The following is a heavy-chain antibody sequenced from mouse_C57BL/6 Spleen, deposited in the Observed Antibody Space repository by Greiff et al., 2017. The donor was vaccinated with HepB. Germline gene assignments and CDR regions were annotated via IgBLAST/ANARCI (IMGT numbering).Heavy chain of an antibody. CDR2: IDPSDSYT. Sequence: VQLQQPGAELVKPGASVKLSCKASGYTFTSYWMQWVKQRPGQGLEWIGEIDPSDSYTNYNQKFKGKATLTVDTSSSTAYMQLSSLTSEDSAVYYCARYTMVTFDYWGQGTTLTVSS. V-gene: IGHV1-50*01. CDR3: ARYTMVTFDY. J-gene: IGHJ2*01. CDR1: GYTFTSYW. D-gene: IGHD2-2*01.